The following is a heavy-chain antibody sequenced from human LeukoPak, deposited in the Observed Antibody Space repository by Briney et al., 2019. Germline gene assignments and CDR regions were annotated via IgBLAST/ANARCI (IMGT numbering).Heavy chain of an antibody. CDR3: AQTGNVWGSYRPPVY. Sequence: ASVKVSCKASGGTFSSYAISWVRQAPGQGLEWMGGIIPIFGTANYAQKFQGRVTITADESTSTAYMELSSLRSEDTAVYYCAQTGNVWGSYRPPVYWGQGTLVTASS. V-gene: IGHV1-69*01. CDR1: GGTFSSYA. J-gene: IGHJ4*02. CDR2: IIPIFGTA. D-gene: IGHD3-16*02.